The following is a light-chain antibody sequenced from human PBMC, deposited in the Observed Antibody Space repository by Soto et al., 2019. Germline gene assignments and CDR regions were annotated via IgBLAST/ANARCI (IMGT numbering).Light chain of an antibody. CDR3: QQRSNWPPLT. CDR2: DAS. J-gene: IGKJ4*01. V-gene: IGKV3-11*01. Sequence: TLSLSPWERATLSCRASQSVSSYLAWYQQKPGQAPRLLIYDASNRATGIPARFSGSGSGTDFTLAISSLEPEDFAVYYCQQRSNWPPLTFGGGTKVDIK. CDR1: QSVSSY.